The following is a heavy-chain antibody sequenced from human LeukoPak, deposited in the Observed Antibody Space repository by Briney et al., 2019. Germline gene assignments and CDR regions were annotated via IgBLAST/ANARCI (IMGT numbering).Heavy chain of an antibody. CDR3: ARGRFVVVPAATEFDP. D-gene: IGHD2-2*01. V-gene: IGHV1-2*02. CDR1: GYTFTDYY. Sequence: ASVKVSCKASGYTFTDYYMHWVRQAPGQGLEWMGWINPNSGGTNYAQKFQGRVTMTRDTSISTGYMDLSRLRSDGTAVYYCARGRFVVVPAATEFDPWGQGTLVTVSS. CDR2: INPNSGGT. J-gene: IGHJ5*02.